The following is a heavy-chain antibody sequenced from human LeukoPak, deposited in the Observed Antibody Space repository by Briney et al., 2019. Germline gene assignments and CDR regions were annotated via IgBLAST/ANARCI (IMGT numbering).Heavy chain of an antibody. CDR1: GFTVSNNF. CDR2: IYSGGGT. CDR3: ARKSLGIAAAGTFFGS. D-gene: IGHD6-13*01. V-gene: IGHV3-53*01. J-gene: IGHJ4*02. Sequence: PGGSLRLSCAASGFTVSNNFVTWVRQAPGKGLEWVSIIYSGGGTDYADSVKGRFTISRDNSKNTVYLQMNSLRAEDTAVYHCARKSLGIAAAGTFFGSRGQGTLVTVSS.